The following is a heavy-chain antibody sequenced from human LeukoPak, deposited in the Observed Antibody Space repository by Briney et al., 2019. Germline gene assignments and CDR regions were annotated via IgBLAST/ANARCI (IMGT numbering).Heavy chain of an antibody. CDR3: ARVDELPFHFDY. CDR2: ISAYNGNT. CDR1: GGTFSSYA. J-gene: IGHJ4*02. V-gene: IGHV1-18*01. D-gene: IGHD3-10*01. Sequence: GASVKVSCKASGGTFSSYAISWVRQAPGQGLEWMGWISAYNGNTNYAQKLQGRVTMTTDTSTSTAYMELRSLRSDDTAVYYCARVDELPFHFDYWGQGTLVTVSS.